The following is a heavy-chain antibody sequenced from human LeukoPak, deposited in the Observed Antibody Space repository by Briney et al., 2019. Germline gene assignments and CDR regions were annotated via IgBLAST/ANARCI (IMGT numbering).Heavy chain of an antibody. V-gene: IGHV1-69*01. CDR3: VMGYCSGGSCATGYFQH. CDR2: IIPIFGTA. CDR1: GGTFSSYA. Sequence: SVKISCKASGGTFSSYAISWVRQAPGQGLEWMGGIIPIFGTANYAQKFQGRVTITADESTSTAYMELSSLRSEDTAVYHCVMGYCSGGSCATGYFQHWGQGTLVTVSS. J-gene: IGHJ1*01. D-gene: IGHD2-15*01.